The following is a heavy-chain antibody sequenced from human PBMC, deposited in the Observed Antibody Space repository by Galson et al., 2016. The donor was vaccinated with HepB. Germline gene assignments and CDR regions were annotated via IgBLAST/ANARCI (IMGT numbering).Heavy chain of an antibody. Sequence: QSGAEVKKPGESLRISCKGSGNSFSSYWISWVRQMPGKGLEWMGRIDLSDSYTRYSPSFQGHVTISADKSISTAYLQWSSLEAADTAMYYCAGWSGWLDPNYFYYGMDVWGQGTTVTVSS. CDR1: GNSFSSYW. CDR3: AGWSGWLDPNYFYYGMDV. D-gene: IGHD6-19*01. J-gene: IGHJ6*02. V-gene: IGHV5-10-1*01. CDR2: IDLSDSYT.